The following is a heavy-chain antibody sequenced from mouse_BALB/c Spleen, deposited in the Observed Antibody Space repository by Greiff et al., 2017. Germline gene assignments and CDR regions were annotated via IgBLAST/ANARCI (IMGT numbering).Heavy chain of an antibody. J-gene: IGHJ4*01. D-gene: IGHD2-4*01. CDR2: IDPANGNT. Sequence: EVKLMESGAELVKPGASVKLSCTASGFNIKDTYMHWVKQRPEQGLEWIGRIDPANGNTKYDPKFQGKATITADTSSNTAYLQLSSLTSEDTAVYYCASMITTPYAMDYWGQGTSVTVSS. CDR3: ASMITTPYAMDY. CDR1: GFNIKDTY. V-gene: IGHV14-3*02.